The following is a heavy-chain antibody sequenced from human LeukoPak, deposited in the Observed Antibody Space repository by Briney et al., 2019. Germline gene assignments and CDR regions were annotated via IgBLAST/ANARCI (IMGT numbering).Heavy chain of an antibody. J-gene: IGHJ3*02. V-gene: IGHV5-51*01. CDR3: ARLRRGYDSSADAFEI. D-gene: IGHD3-10*01. CDR2: IFPDDSDI. CDR1: GYSFPTYW. Sequence: GESLKISCKTSGYSFPTYWIGWVRQVPGKGLESMGIIFPDDSDIRYSPSFQGQVTISADKDITTAYLQWSSLKASDTGIYYCARLRRGYDSSADAFEIWGQGTMVTVSS.